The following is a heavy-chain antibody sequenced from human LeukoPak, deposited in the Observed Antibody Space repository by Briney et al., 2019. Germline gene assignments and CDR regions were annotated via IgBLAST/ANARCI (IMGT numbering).Heavy chain of an antibody. Sequence: GGSLRLSCAASGFTFSTYFMSWVRQAPGEGLEWVANLHPDGSHQYYVDSVRGRFTISRDNAKNSLYLQMNNLRAEDTAVYFCTGLPWGSQGFWGQGTLVTVSS. CDR1: GFTFSTYF. CDR3: TGLPWGSQGF. J-gene: IGHJ4*02. D-gene: IGHD5/OR15-5a*01. CDR2: LHPDGSHQ. V-gene: IGHV3-7*03.